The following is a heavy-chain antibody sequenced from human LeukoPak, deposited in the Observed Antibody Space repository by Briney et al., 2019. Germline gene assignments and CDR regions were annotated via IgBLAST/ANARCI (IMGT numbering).Heavy chain of an antibody. J-gene: IGHJ4*02. CDR3: ARGHYGSGSYYGSEVFDY. V-gene: IGHV1-46*01. D-gene: IGHD3-10*01. CDR2: INPSGGST. Sequence: ASVKVSCKASGYTFTSYYMHWVRQAPGQGLEWMGIINPSGGSTSYAQKFQGRVTMTRDTSTSTVYMELSSLRSEDTAVYYCARGHYGSGSYYGSEVFDYWDQGTLVTVSS. CDR1: GYTFTSYY.